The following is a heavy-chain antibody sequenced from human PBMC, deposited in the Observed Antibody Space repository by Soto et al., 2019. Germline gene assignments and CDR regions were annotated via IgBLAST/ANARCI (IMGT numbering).Heavy chain of an antibody. CDR2: IYHSGIA. J-gene: IGHJ4*02. V-gene: IGHV4-30-4*08. CDR1: GGSISSINYY. D-gene: IGHD2-15*01. Sequence: SETLSLTCTVSGGSISSINYYWSWIRHLPGKGLEWIGYIYHSGIAYYNPSLKSRVHLSVDTSKNQFSLKLSSVTAADTAVYYCARVVVVAAHEFDYWGLGTLVTVSS. CDR3: ARVVVVAAHEFDY.